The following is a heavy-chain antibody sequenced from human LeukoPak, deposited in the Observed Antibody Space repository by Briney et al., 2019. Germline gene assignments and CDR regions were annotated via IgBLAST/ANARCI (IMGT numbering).Heavy chain of an antibody. CDR3: ASRRWPNLVTVTTGLAIDY. J-gene: IGHJ4*02. Sequence: PSETLSLTCTFSGGSISSGGYYWSWIRQHPGKGLEWIGYNYYSGSTYYNPSLKSRVTISVDTSKNQFSLKLSSVTAADTAVYYCASRRWPNLVTVTTGLAIDYWGQGTLVTVSS. CDR2: NYYSGST. D-gene: IGHD4-17*01. CDR1: GGSISSGGYY. V-gene: IGHV4-31*03.